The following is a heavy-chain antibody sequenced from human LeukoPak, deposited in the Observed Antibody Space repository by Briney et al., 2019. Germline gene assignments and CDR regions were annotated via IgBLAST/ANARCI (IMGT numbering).Heavy chain of an antibody. Sequence: SETLSLTCTVSGGSISSGSYFWSWIRQSAGKELEWIGRIHTSGSTNYNPSLKSRVTISLDTSKNQFSLKLSSVTAADTAVYYCARGGGWDAFDIWGQGTVVTVSS. V-gene: IGHV4-61*02. J-gene: IGHJ3*02. D-gene: IGHD2-15*01. CDR1: GGSISSGSYF. CDR3: ARGGGWDAFDI. CDR2: IHTSGST.